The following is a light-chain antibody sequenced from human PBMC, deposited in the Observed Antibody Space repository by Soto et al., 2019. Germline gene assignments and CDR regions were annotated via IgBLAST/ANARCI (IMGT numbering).Light chain of an antibody. CDR3: SSHTSRNTVV. V-gene: IGLV2-14*01. Sequence: QSVLTQPASVSGSPGQSITISCTGTSSDVGGYNFVFWYQHHPGKAPKLMIYEVNTRPSGVSDRFSGSKSGNTASLTISGLQAEDEADYYCSSHTSRNTVVFGGGTKLTVL. CDR1: SSDVGGYNF. J-gene: IGLJ2*01. CDR2: EVN.